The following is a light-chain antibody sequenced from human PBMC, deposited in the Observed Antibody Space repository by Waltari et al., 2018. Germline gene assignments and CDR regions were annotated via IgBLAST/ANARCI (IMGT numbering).Light chain of an antibody. CDR2: WAS. V-gene: IGKV4-1*01. J-gene: IGKJ1*01. CDR3: QQYYRSRT. Sequence: DIVMTQSPDSLAVSLGERATIDCKSSKSVFSRSDNKNYLAWYYHKPGQPPNLLFYWASTRESGVPDRFSASGSGTDFTLTINNLQAEDVAVYYCQQYYRSRTFGQGTKVEIK. CDR1: KSVFSRSDNKNY.